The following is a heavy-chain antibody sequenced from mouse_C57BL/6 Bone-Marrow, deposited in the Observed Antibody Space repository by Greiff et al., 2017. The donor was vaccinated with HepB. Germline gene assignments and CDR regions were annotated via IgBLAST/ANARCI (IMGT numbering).Heavy chain of an antibody. CDR3: ARHSLYYYCSSYPFDY. V-gene: IGHV5-12*01. J-gene: IGHJ2*01. Sequence: DVQLVESGGGLVQPGGSLKLSCAASGFTFSDYYMYWVRQTPEKRLEWVAYISNGGGSTYYPDTVKGRFTISRDNAKNTLYLQMSRLKSEDTAMYYCARHSLYYYCSSYPFDYWGQGTTLTVSS. CDR1: GFTFSDYY. D-gene: IGHD1-1*01. CDR2: ISNGGGST.